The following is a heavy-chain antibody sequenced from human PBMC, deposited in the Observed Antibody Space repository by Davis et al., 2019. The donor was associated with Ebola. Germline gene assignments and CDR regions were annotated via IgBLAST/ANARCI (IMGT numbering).Heavy chain of an antibody. D-gene: IGHD3-16*01. CDR2: MNPNSGNT. CDR3: AREMQGGYYYGMDV. J-gene: IGHJ6*02. Sequence: ASVKVSCKASGGTFSSYAISWVRQATGQGLEWMGWMNPNSGNTGYAQKFQGRVTMTRNTSISTVYMELSSLRSEDTAVYYCAREMQGGYYYGMDVWGQGTTVTVSS. CDR1: GGTFSSYA. V-gene: IGHV1-8*02.